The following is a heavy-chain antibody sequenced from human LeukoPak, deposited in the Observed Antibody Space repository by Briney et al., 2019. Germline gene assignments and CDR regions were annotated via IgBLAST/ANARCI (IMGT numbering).Heavy chain of an antibody. D-gene: IGHD3-22*01. CDR3: SRSAYYDGSGNYYDY. Sequence: GGSLRLSCLTSGVTLSTNAMSWVRQAPGKGLEWISGISGSGASTYYADSVKGRFTISRDNAKNTLYLQMNGLRAEDTAVYYCSRSAYYDGSGNYYDYWGQGTLVTVSS. CDR2: ISGSGAST. J-gene: IGHJ4*02. CDR1: GVTLSTNA. V-gene: IGHV3-23*01.